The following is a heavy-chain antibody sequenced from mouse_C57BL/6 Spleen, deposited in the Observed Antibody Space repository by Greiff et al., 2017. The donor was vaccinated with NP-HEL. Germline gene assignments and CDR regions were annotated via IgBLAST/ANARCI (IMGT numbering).Heavy chain of an antibody. Sequence: QVQLQQSGAELVKPGASVKMSCKASGYTFTSYWITWVKQRPGQGLEWIGDIYPGSGSTNYNEKFKSKATLTVDTSSSTAYMQLSSLTSEDSAVYYCARDSSGPYAMDYWGQGTSVTVSS. CDR2: IYPGSGST. J-gene: IGHJ4*01. CDR3: ARDSSGPYAMDY. V-gene: IGHV1-55*01. D-gene: IGHD3-2*02. CDR1: GYTFTSYW.